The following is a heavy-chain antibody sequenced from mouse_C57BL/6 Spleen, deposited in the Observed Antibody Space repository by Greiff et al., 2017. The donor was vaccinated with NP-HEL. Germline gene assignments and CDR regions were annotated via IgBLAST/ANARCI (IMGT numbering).Heavy chain of an antibody. CDR2: IYPGDGDT. CDR3: AREGVYYYGRSYVDVDYFDY. Sequence: VKLMESGPELVKPGASVKISCKASGYAFSSSWMNWVKQRPGKGLEWIGRIYPGDGDTNYNGKFKGKATLTADKSSSTAYMQLSSLTSEDSAVYFCAREGVYYYGRSYVDVDYFDYWGQGTTLTVSS. D-gene: IGHD1-1*01. J-gene: IGHJ2*01. CDR1: GYAFSSSW. V-gene: IGHV1-82*01.